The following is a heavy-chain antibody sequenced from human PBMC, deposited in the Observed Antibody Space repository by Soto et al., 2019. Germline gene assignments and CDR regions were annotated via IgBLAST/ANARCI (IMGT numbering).Heavy chain of an antibody. CDR1: GGTFSSYA. Sequence: SVKISCKASGGTFSSYAISWVRQAPGQGLEWMGGIIPIFGTANYAQKFQGRVTITADESTSTAYMELSSLRSEDTAVYYCARSMVRGVIITDYYYYCMEVWGKGTTVTVSS. J-gene: IGHJ6*04. CDR3: ARSMVRGVIITDYYYYCMEV. V-gene: IGHV1-69*13. CDR2: IIPIFGTA. D-gene: IGHD3-10*01.